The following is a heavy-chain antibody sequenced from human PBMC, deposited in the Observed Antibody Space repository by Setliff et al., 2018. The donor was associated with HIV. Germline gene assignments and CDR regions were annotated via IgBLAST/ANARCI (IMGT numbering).Heavy chain of an antibody. J-gene: IGHJ6*03. CDR2: IYHSGST. CDR1: GGSISSNKW. D-gene: IGHD2-2*01. V-gene: IGHV4-4*02. CDR3: ARAFLLVPAARDYYYYMDV. Sequence: PSETLSLTCAVSGGSISSNKWWSWVRQPPGKGLEWIGEIYHSGSTKYNPSLKSRVTISVDKSKNQFSLNLTSVTAADTAVYYCARAFLLVPAARDYYYYMDVWGKGTTVTVSS.